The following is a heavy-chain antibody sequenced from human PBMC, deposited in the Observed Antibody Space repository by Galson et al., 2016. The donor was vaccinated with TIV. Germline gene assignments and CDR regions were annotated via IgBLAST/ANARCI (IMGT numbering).Heavy chain of an antibody. CDR3: ATVAWFPGLSLDN. CDR2: FDPEQGKT. V-gene: IGHV1-24*01. CDR1: KYTLTELS. D-gene: IGHD2/OR15-2a*01. J-gene: IGHJ4*02. Sequence: SVKVSCKVSKYTLTELSMHWVRQAPGKGLEWMGGFDPEQGKTIYAQKFQGRVTMTEDTSTDTAFMKLSSLRFEDTAVYYCATVAWFPGLSLDNWGQGTLVTVSS.